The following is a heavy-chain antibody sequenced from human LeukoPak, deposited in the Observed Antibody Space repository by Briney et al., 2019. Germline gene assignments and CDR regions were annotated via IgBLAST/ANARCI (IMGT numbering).Heavy chain of an antibody. CDR1: GGSFSGYY. D-gene: IGHD6-13*01. CDR3: ARRKQQLVGDY. J-gene: IGHJ4*02. V-gene: IGHV4-34*01. Sequence: PSETLSLTCAVYGGSFSGYYWSWIRQPPGKGLEWIGEINHSGSTNYNPSLKSRVTISVDTSKNQFSLKLSSVTAADTAVYYCARRKQQLVGDYWGQGTLVTVSS. CDR2: INHSGST.